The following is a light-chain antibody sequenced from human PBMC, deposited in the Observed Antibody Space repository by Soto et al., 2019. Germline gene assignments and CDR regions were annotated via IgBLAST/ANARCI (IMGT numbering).Light chain of an antibody. CDR3: SSYAGSNIGV. CDR2: EVS. V-gene: IGLV2-8*01. CDR1: SSDVGGYNY. Sequence: SALTQPPSASGSHGQSVTISCTGTSSDVGGYNYVSWYQQHPGKAPKLMIYEVSKRPSGVPDRFSGSKSGNTASLTVSGLQAEDEADYYCSSYAGSNIGVFGGGTKLTVL. J-gene: IGLJ2*01.